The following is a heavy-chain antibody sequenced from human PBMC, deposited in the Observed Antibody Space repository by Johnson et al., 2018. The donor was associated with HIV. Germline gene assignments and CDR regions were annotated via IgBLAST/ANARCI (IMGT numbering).Heavy chain of an antibody. CDR3: ASGDELGDDAFDI. D-gene: IGHD7-27*01. CDR1: GFSFDEYG. Sequence: VQLVESGGGVVRPGGSLRLSCAASGFSFDEYGMSWVRQAPGKGLEWVSDINWNGASTAYAASVKGRFIIARDNARNSLYLQMNSLRAEDTALYYCASGDELGDDAFDIWGQGTMVTVSS. CDR2: INWNGAST. J-gene: IGHJ3*02. V-gene: IGHV3-20*04.